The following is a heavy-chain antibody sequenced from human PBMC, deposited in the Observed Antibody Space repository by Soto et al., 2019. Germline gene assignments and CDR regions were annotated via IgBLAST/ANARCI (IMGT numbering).Heavy chain of an antibody. V-gene: IGHV1-18*04. CDR2: ISAYNGNT. J-gene: IGHJ6*02. CDR3: ARDLVQGGATYYYCDGMDV. D-gene: IGHD1-1*01. CDR1: GYTFTSYG. Sequence: QVQLVQSGAEVKKPGASVKVSCKASGYTFTSYGISWVRQAPGQGLEWIGWISAYNGNTNYAQKLQGRVTMTTDASTSTAYMELRSLGSDDTAVYYCARDLVQGGATYYYCDGMDVWGQGTTVTVSS.